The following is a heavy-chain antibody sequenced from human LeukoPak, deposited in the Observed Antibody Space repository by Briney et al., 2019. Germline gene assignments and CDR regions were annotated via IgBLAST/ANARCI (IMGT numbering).Heavy chain of an antibody. D-gene: IGHD4-17*01. CDR3: ARVSYGDYVDY. V-gene: IGHV1-69*05. Sequence: GASVKVSCKAFGGTFSSYAISWGRKAPGQGLEWMGGIIPIFGTANYAQKFQGRVTITTDESTSTAYMELSSLRSEDTAVYYCARVSYGDYVDYWGQGTLVTVSS. CDR2: IIPIFGTA. J-gene: IGHJ4*02. CDR1: GGTFSSYA.